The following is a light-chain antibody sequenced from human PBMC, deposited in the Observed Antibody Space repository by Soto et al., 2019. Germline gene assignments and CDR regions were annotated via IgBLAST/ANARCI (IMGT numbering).Light chain of an antibody. CDR3: QQYVSSPWT. CDR2: GAS. J-gene: IGKJ1*01. Sequence: EIVWTQSPGTLSLSPGERATLSCRASQSVSSSYLAWYQQKPGQAPRLLIYGASSRATGIPDRFSGSGSGTDFTLTISRLEPEDFAVYYCQQYVSSPWTFGQGTKVEIE. CDR1: QSVSSSY. V-gene: IGKV3-20*01.